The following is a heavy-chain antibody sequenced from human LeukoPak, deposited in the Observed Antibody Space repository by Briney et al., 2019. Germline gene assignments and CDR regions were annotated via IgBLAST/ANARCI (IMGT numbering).Heavy chain of an antibody. Sequence: ASVKVSCKASGYTFTSYYMHWVRQAPGQGLEWMGWINPNSGGTNYAQKFQGRVTMTRDTSISTAYMELSRLRSDDTAVYYCAVSLVAASELCPINWGQGTLVTVSS. D-gene: IGHD2-15*01. J-gene: IGHJ4*02. CDR3: AVSLVAASELCPIN. V-gene: IGHV1-2*02. CDR2: INPNSGGT. CDR1: GYTFTSYY.